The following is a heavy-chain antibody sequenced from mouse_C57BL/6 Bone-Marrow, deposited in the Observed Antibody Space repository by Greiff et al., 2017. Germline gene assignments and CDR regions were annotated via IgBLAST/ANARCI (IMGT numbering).Heavy chain of an antibody. CDR3: ARLITTLVAVYYYAMDY. V-gene: IGHV1-81*01. CDR1: GYTFTSYG. J-gene: IGHJ4*01. Sequence: VQLQQSGAELARPGASVKLSCKASGYTFTSYGISWVKQSTGKGLEWIGELYPRSGNTYYNEKIKGKATLTADKYSSTAYMELRSLTSEDSAVYFCARLITTLVAVYYYAMDYWGQGTSVTVSS. CDR2: LYPRSGNT. D-gene: IGHD1-1*01.